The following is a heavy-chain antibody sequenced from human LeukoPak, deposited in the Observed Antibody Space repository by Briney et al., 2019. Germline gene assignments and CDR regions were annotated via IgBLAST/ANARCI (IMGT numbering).Heavy chain of an antibody. V-gene: IGHV3-66*01. CDR1: GFTVSSNY. Sequence: GGSLRLSCAASGFTVSSNYMSWVRQAPGKGLEWVSVIYSGGSTYYADSVKGRFTISRDNSKNTLYLQMNSLRAEDTAVYYCARDLAGYSGYDWGHGDYWGXXTLXTVSS. CDR2: IYSGGST. D-gene: IGHD5-12*01. J-gene: IGHJ4*03. CDR3: ARDLAGYSGYDWGHGDY.